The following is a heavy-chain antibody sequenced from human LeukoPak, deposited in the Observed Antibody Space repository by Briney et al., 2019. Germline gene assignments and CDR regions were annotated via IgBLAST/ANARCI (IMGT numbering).Heavy chain of an antibody. CDR2: IYYGGST. V-gene: IGHV4-39*01. J-gene: IGHJ5*02. D-gene: IGHD6-19*01. Sequence: SETLSLTCTVSGGSISSSSYYWGWIRLPPAMGLEWIRTIYYGGSTYYNPSLKSRVTISVDTSKNQFSLKLSSVTAADTAVYYCARLRGINTGGWFDWFDPWGQGILVTVSS. CDR3: ARLRGINTGGWFDWFDP. CDR1: GGSISSSSYY.